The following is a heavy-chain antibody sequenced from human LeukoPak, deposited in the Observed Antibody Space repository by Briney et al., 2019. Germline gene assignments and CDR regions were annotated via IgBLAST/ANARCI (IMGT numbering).Heavy chain of an antibody. V-gene: IGHV3-48*03. J-gene: IGHJ6*04. CDR2: ISSSGSTI. CDR1: GFTFSSYE. CDR3: AINIVPAAVNYYYYGMDV. Sequence: GGSLRLSCAASGFTFSSYEMNWVRQATGKGLEWVSHISSSGSTIYYADCVKGRFTISRDNAKNSLYLQMNSLRAEDTAVYYCAINIVPAAVNYYYYGMDVWGKGTTVTVSS. D-gene: IGHD2-2*01.